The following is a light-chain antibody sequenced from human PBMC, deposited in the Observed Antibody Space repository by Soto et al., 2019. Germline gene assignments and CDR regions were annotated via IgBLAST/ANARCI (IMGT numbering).Light chain of an antibody. V-gene: IGKV1-9*01. CDR3: QQTRAYPST. Sequence: IQCTQDPSSLSSSAGDSFSITCRASQDVTSYLAWYQQKPGKAPNLLIYGASTLQSGVPSRFSGSGSGTDFTLTISSLQAEDFASYYCQQTRAYPSTFGGGTKVDIK. J-gene: IGKJ4*01. CDR1: QDVTSY. CDR2: GAS.